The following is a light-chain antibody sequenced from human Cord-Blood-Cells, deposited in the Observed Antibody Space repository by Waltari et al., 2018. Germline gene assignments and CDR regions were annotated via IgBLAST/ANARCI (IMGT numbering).Light chain of an antibody. J-gene: IGKJ4*01. CDR1: QSVRSY. Sequence: EIVLTQSPATLSLSPGESATLSCRASQSVRSYLAWYQQKPGQAPRLLIYDAYNRATGIPARFSGSGSGTDFTLTISSLEPEDFAVYYCQQRSNWPPLTFGGGTKVEIK. CDR2: DAY. V-gene: IGKV3-11*01. CDR3: QQRSNWPPLT.